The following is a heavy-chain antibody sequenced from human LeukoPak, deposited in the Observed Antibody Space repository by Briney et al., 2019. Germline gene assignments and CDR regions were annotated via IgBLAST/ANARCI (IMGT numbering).Heavy chain of an antibody. V-gene: IGHV1-8*01. Sequence: ASVKVSCKASGYTFTSYDINWVRQATGQGLEWMGWMNPNSGNTGYAQKFQGRVTMTRNTSISTAYMELSSLRSEDTAVYYCARGKTSPKAGSWFDPWGQGTLVTVSS. CDR1: GYTFTSYD. D-gene: IGHD6-25*01. J-gene: IGHJ5*02. CDR3: ARGKTSPKAGSWFDP. CDR2: MNPNSGNT.